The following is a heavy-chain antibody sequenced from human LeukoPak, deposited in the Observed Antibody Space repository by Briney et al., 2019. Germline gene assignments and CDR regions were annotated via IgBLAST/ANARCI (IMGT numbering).Heavy chain of an antibody. CDR2: IYYSGST. D-gene: IGHD2-2*01. Sequence: PSETLSLTCTVSGGSISSGDYYWSWIRQPPGKGLECIGYIYYSGSTYYNPSLKSRVTISVDTSKNQFPLKLSSVTAADTAVYYCARVADIVVVPAAMFDYWGPGTLVTVSS. V-gene: IGHV4-30-4*01. CDR1: GGSISSGDYY. J-gene: IGHJ4*02. CDR3: ARVADIVVVPAAMFDY.